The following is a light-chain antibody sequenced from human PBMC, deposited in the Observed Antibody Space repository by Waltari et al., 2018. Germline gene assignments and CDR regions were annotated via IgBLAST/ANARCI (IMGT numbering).Light chain of an antibody. CDR2: KAS. CDR1: RALNSW. Sequence: DIQMIQSPSTLSAYVGDTVTITCRASRALNSWLAWYPQKPGRAPRLLMYKASTLESGVPSRFSGVGARTDYTLTISNLQPEDSAIYYCQQYNTYSWAFGQGTKVEIK. CDR3: QQYNTYSWA. V-gene: IGKV1-5*03. J-gene: IGKJ1*01.